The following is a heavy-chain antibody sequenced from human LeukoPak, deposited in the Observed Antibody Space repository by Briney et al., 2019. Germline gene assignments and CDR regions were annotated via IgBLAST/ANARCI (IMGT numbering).Heavy chain of an antibody. Sequence: GVYLSLYCAASGFTFSRHSMNWVRQAPGKGLEWVSSSSTSSSYIYYADSVKGRFTISRDNAKNTLYLQMNSLRAEDTAVYYCARELQWPIDYWGQGTLVTVSS. D-gene: IGHD6-19*01. V-gene: IGHV3-21*01. J-gene: IGHJ4*02. CDR3: ARELQWPIDY. CDR2: SSTSSSYI. CDR1: GFTFSRHS.